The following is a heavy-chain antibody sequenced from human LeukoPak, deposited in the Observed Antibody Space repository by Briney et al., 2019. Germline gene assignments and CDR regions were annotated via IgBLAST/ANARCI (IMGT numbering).Heavy chain of an antibody. CDR1: GRTFSSYA. CDR3: ARDKYTFDI. J-gene: IGHJ3*02. V-gene: IGHV1-69*05. CDR2: IIPIFVTA. D-gene: IGHD6-6*01. Sequence: VKVSCKASGRTFSSYAISWARQAPGQGLEWMGRIIPIFVTANYAQKFQGRVTINTDKYPSIAYMELSSLRSEDTDVYYCARDKYTFDIWGQGTMVTVSS.